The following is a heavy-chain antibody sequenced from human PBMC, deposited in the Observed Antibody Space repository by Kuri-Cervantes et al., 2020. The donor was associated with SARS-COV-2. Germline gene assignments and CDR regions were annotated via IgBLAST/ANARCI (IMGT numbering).Heavy chain of an antibody. Sequence: SETLSLTCTVSGGSISSSSYYWGWIRQPPGKGLEWIGSIYYSGSTYYNPSLKSRVTISVDTSKNQFSLNLTSLTTADTAVYFCARGAATSYYYYDMDVWGQGTTVTVSS. V-gene: IGHV4-39*01. CDR2: IYYSGST. CDR3: ARGAATSYYYYDMDV. CDR1: GGSISSSSYY. J-gene: IGHJ6*02. D-gene: IGHD2-15*01.